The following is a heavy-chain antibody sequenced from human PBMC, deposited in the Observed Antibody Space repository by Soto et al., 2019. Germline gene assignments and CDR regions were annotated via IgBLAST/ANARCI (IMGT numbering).Heavy chain of an antibody. CDR2: IYYSGST. Sequence: PSETLSLTCTVSGGSISSYYWSWIRQPPGKGLEWIGYIYYSGSTNYNPSLKSRVTISVDTSKNQFSLKLSSVTAADTAVYYCARVSGKVPDYWGQGTLVTVSS. V-gene: IGHV4-59*01. CDR1: GGSISSYY. J-gene: IGHJ4*02. CDR3: ARVSGKVPDY.